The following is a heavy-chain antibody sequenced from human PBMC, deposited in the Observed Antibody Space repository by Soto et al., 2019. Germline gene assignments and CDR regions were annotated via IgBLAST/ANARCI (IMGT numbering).Heavy chain of an antibody. D-gene: IGHD3-10*01. CDR2: ISYDGSNK. J-gene: IGHJ4*02. V-gene: IGHV3-30*18. CDR3: AKDVSEWYYYGSVSGLD. CDR1: GFTFSSYG. Sequence: GGSLRLSCAASGFTFSSYGMHWVRQAPGKGLEWVAVISYDGSNKYYADSVKGRFTISRDNSKNTLYLQMNSLRAEDTAVYYCAKDVSEWYYYGSVSGLDWGQGTLVTFSS.